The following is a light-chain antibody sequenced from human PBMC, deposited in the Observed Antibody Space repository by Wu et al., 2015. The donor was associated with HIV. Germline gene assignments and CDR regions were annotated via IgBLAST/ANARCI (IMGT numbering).Light chain of an antibody. CDR3: QQYNDWRPLT. V-gene: IGKV3-15*01. Sequence: ETVMTQSPATLSVSPGDRATLSCRASQTVSSNFAWYQRKPGQAPRLLIYGASTRATGIPARFSGSGSGTEFTLTISSMQSEDFAVYFCQQYNDWRPLTFGGGTKVEIK. J-gene: IGKJ4*01. CDR2: GAS. CDR1: QTVSSN.